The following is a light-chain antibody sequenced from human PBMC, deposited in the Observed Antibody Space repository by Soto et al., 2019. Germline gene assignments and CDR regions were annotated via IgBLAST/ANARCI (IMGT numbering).Light chain of an antibody. CDR1: QGISSW. CDR3: QQANSFPFT. V-gene: IGKV1-12*01. Sequence: IQMDQSPSSVSASVVDRLTVTYRASQGISSWLAWYKQKPGKAPKXXIYAASSLQSGVPSRFRGSGSGTDFTLTISSLKPEDFETYYCQQANSFPFTFGQGTRLEIK. CDR2: AAS. J-gene: IGKJ5*01.